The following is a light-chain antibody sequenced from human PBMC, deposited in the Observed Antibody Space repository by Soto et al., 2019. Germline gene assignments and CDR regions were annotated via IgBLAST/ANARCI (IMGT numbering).Light chain of an antibody. CDR2: EDT. Sequence: QSVLTQPASVSGSPGQSITISCTGTTSFVGSYNFVSWYQQLPGKAPQVLIYEDTKRPSGVSNRFSGSISGSTASLTISGLQADDEADYHCCSYVGASTYVFGTGTKLTV. J-gene: IGLJ1*01. CDR1: TSFVGSYNF. V-gene: IGLV2-23*01. CDR3: CSYVGASTYV.